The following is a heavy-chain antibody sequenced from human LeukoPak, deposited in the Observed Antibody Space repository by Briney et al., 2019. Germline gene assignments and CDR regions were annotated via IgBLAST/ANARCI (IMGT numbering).Heavy chain of an antibody. D-gene: IGHD3-3*01. CDR1: GGSISSSSYY. CDR3: ARITYYDFWSGYYNLGHYFDY. Sequence: SETLSLTCTVSGGSISSSSYYWGWIRQPPGKGLEWLVSIYYSGSTYYNPSLKSRVTISVDTSKNQFSLKLSSVTAADTAVYYCARITYYDFWSGYYNLGHYFDYWGQGTLVTVSS. V-gene: IGHV4-39*01. CDR2: IYYSGST. J-gene: IGHJ4*02.